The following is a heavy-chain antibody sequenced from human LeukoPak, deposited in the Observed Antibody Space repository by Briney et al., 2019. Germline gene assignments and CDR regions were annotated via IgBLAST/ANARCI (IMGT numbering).Heavy chain of an antibody. J-gene: IGHJ6*04. D-gene: IGHD6-6*01. CDR2: ISYDGSNK. CDR3: ARGGSSFAPQDV. Sequence: PGGSLRLSCAASGFTFSSYAMHWVRQAPGKGLEWVAVISYDGSNKYHADSVKGRFTISRDNSKNTLYLQMNSLRAEDTAVYYCARGGSSFAPQDVWGKGTTVTVSS. CDR1: GFTFSSYA. V-gene: IGHV3-30-3*01.